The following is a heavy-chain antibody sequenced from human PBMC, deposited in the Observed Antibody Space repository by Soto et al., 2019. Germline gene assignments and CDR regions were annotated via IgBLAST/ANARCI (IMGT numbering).Heavy chain of an antibody. D-gene: IGHD3-10*01. CDR2: ISPDDGNT. CDR3: ERVEDTFGEPLN. CDR1: VYTVSSYT. V-gene: IGHV1-18*04. Sequence: ASVXVSFKTSVYTVSSYTISFFLQAPGQGLEWLGWISPDDGNTEYEQKFQGRVTMNADTLTNNAYMELRSLKYDDTDVYYCERVEDTFGEPLNWGQGTPV. J-gene: IGHJ4*02.